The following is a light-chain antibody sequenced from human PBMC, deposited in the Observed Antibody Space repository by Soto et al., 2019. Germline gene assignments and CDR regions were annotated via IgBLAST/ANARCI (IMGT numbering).Light chain of an antibody. V-gene: IGKV3-20*01. CDR3: QQYGSSPTIT. Sequence: EIVMTQSPTILSVSPGERATLSCRDSQSVSSNLAWYQQKPGQAPRLIIYGASSRATGIPDRFSGSVSGTDFTLTISRLEPEDFAVYYGQQYGSSPTITFGQGTRLEIK. CDR1: QSVSSN. CDR2: GAS. J-gene: IGKJ5*01.